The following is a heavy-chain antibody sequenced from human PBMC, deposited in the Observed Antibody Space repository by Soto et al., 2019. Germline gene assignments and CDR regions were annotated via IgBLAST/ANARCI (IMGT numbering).Heavy chain of an antibody. Sequence: GGSLRLSCAASGFTFSSYSMNWVRQAPGKGLKWISYITNGGTTIYYADSVKGRFTISRDNAKNSLYLHMNSLRDDDTAVYYCATPVVRFLEWTTDYWGQGTLVTVSS. CDR3: ATPVVRFLEWTTDY. D-gene: IGHD3-3*01. V-gene: IGHV3-48*02. CDR1: GFTFSSYS. J-gene: IGHJ4*02. CDR2: ITNGGTTI.